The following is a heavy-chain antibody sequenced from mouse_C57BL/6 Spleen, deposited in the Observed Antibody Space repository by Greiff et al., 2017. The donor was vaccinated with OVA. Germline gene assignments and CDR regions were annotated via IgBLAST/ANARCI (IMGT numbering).Heavy chain of an antibody. J-gene: IGHJ3*01. D-gene: IGHD2-4*01. CDR1: GFTFSDYG. Sequence: EVMLVESGGGLVKPGGSLKLSCAASGFTFSDYGMHWVRQAPEKGLEWVAYISSGSSTIYYADTVKGRFTISRDNAKNTLFLQMTSLRSEDTAMYYCARGLYDYGFAYWGQGTLVTVSA. CDR3: ARGLYDYGFAY. V-gene: IGHV5-17*01. CDR2: ISSGSSTI.